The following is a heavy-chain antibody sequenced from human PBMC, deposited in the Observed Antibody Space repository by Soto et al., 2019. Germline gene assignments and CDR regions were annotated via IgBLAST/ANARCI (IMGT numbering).Heavy chain of an antibody. D-gene: IGHD6-19*01. V-gene: IGHV1-69*13. CDR1: GGTFSSYA. CDR2: IIPIFGTA. CDR3: AREVLANAVAGSHYYYYGMDV. J-gene: IGHJ6*02. Sequence: SVKVSCKASGGTFSSYAISWVRQAPGQGLEWMGGIIPIFGTANYAQKFQGRVTITADESTSTAYMELSSLRSEDTAVYYCAREVLANAVAGSHYYYYGMDVWGQGTTVTVSS.